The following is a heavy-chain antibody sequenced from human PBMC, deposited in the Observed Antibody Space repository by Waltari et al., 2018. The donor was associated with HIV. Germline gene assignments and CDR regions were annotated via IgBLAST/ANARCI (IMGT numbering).Heavy chain of an antibody. CDR3: ARELRAGGHYYYGMDV. CDR2: INPNSGGT. V-gene: IGHV1-2*02. J-gene: IGHJ6*02. CDR1: GYTFTGHY. D-gene: IGHD2-8*02. Sequence: QVQLVQSGAEVKKPGASVKVSCKASGYTFTGHYMHWVRQAPGQGLEWMGWINPNSGGTNYAQKFQGRVTMTRDTSISTAYMELSRLRSDDTAVYYCARELRAGGHYYYGMDVWGQGTTVTVSS.